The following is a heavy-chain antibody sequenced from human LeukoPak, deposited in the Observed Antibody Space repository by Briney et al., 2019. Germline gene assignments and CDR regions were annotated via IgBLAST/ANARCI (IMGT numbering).Heavy chain of an antibody. D-gene: IGHD5-18*01. CDR2: INTGNGNT. Sequence: GASVKVSCKASGYTFTSYTIHWVRQAPGQRLEWMGWINTGNGNTEYSQKFQGRVTVTTDTSANTAYMELSSLRSEHTAVYYCAWCGYSDAWSCDHWGQGTLVTVSS. V-gene: IGHV1-3*04. CDR1: GYTFTSYT. CDR3: AWCGYSDAWSCDH. J-gene: IGHJ5*02.